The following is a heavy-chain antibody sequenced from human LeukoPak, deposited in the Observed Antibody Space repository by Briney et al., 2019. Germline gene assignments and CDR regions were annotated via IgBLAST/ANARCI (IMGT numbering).Heavy chain of an antibody. V-gene: IGHV1-2*02. D-gene: IGHD6-13*01. J-gene: IGHJ4*02. Sequence: ASVKVSCKASGYTFTGYYIHWMRQAPGQGLEWMGWINPNSGATYYAQMFQGRVTMTRDTSISTAYMELSSLRSDDTAVYYCARDGERRTPAAAGNGEVNYWGKGTLVTVSS. CDR2: INPNSGAT. CDR1: GYTFTGYY. CDR3: ARDGERRTPAAAGNGEVNY.